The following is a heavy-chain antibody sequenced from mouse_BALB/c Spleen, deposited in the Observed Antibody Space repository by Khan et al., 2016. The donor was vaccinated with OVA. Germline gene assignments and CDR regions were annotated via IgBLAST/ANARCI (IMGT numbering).Heavy chain of an antibody. CDR3: ARGGYGTSFAY. Sequence: QVQLKQSGAELVRPGASVKLSCKASGYTFTSFWMNWVTERPGQGLEWIGMIDPSDSETHYNQMFKDKATFTVDKSSSTAYMQLSGLTSEDSAVYYCARGGYGTSFAYWGQGTLVTVSA. CDR2: IDPSDSET. J-gene: IGHJ3*01. CDR1: GYTFTSFW. D-gene: IGHD2-10*02. V-gene: IGHV1-61*01.